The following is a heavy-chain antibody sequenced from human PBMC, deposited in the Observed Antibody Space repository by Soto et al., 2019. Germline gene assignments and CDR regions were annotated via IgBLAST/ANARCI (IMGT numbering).Heavy chain of an antibody. D-gene: IGHD6-13*01. CDR1: GYTFTSYA. CDR3: ARVGQGSWYPYYFDY. V-gene: IGHV1-3*01. J-gene: IGHJ4*02. CDR2: INAGNGNT. Sequence: VQLVQSGAEVKKPGASVKVSCKASGYTFTSYAMHWVLQAPGQRLEWMGWINAGNGNTKYSQKFQGRVTITRDTSASTAYMELSSLRSEDTAVYYCARVGQGSWYPYYFDYWGQGTLVTVSS.